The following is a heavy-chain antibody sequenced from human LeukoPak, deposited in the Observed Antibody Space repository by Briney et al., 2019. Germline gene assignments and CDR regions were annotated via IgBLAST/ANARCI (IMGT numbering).Heavy chain of an antibody. J-gene: IGHJ4*02. D-gene: IGHD6-19*01. CDR3: AREIAVAGTPDY. Sequence: SETLSLTCAVYGGSFSGYYWSWIRQPPGKGLEWIGEINHSGSTNYNPSLKSRVTISVDTSKNQFSLKLSSVTAADTAVYYCAREIAVAGTPDYWGQGTLVTVSS. V-gene: IGHV4-34*01. CDR2: INHSGST. CDR1: GGSFSGYY.